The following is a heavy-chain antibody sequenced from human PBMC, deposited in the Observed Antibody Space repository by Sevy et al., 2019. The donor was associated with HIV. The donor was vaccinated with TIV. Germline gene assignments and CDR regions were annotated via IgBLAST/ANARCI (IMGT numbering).Heavy chain of an antibody. Sequence: GGSLRLSCAASGFTFSSYGMHWVRQAPGKGLEWVAVISYDGSKKYYADSVKGRFTISRDNSKNTLYLQMNSLRAEDTAVYYCAKDNDYDSSGLAYYFDYWGQGTLVTVSS. CDR2: ISYDGSKK. D-gene: IGHD3-22*01. V-gene: IGHV3-30*18. CDR3: AKDNDYDSSGLAYYFDY. J-gene: IGHJ4*02. CDR1: GFTFSSYG.